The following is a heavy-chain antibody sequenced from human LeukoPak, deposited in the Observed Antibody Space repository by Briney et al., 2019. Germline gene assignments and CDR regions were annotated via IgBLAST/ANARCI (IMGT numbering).Heavy chain of an antibody. J-gene: IGHJ4*02. CDR3: ARDSSMLRGPLVIYYFDF. CDR2: IKQDGSEK. Sequence: GGSLRLSCAASGIILSSYWMSWVRQAPGKGLEWVANIKQDGSEKWYVDSVKGRFTISRDNAKNSLYLQMNSLRVEDTAVYYCARDSSMLRGPLVIYYFDFWGQGTLVTVSS. CDR1: GIILSSYW. D-gene: IGHD3-10*01. V-gene: IGHV3-7*03.